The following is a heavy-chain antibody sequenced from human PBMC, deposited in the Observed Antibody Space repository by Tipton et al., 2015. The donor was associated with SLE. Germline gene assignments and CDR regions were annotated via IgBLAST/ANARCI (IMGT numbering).Heavy chain of an antibody. Sequence: TLSLTCAVSGGSISSGGYSWSWIRQPPGKGLEWIGYIYHSGSTYYNPSLKSLVTISVDRSKNQFSLKLSSVTAADTAVYYCARASTLPTVTTFDYYGMDVWGQGTTVTVSS. J-gene: IGHJ6*01. V-gene: IGHV4-30-2*01. CDR3: ARASTLPTVTTFDYYGMDV. CDR2: IYHSGST. CDR1: GGSISSGGYS. D-gene: IGHD4-17*01.